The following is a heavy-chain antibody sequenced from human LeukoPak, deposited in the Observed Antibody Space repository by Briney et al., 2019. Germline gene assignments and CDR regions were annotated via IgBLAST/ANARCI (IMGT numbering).Heavy chain of an antibody. J-gene: IGHJ5*02. Sequence: PSETLSLTCTVSGGSIRGDYWSWIRQPAGKGLEWIGRIYTTESTNYNPSLKSRVTISLDKSQNQFSLQLNSVTAENPGHYYCARGYFSSTSCYAFDPWGQGTLVSVCS. CDR3: ARGYFSSTSCYAFDP. CDR1: GGSIRGDY. CDR2: IYTTEST. V-gene: IGHV4-4*07. D-gene: IGHD2-2*01.